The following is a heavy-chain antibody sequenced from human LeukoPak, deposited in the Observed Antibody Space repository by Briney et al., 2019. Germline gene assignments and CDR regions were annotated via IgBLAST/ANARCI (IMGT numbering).Heavy chain of an antibody. V-gene: IGHV4-38-2*02. D-gene: IGHD6-13*01. J-gene: IGHJ4*02. CDR3: ATLLYSSSYFDY. CDR1: GYSISSGYY. CDR2: IYHSGST. Sequence: SETLSLTCTVSGYSISSGYYWGWIRQPPGKGLEWIGSIYHSGSTYYNPSLKSRVTISVDTSKNQFSLKLSSVIAADTAVYYCATLLYSSSYFDYWGQGTLVTVSS.